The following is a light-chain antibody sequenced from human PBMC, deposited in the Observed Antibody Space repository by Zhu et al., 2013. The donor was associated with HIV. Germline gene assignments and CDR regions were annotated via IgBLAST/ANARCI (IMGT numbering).Light chain of an antibody. CDR3: QQRSDWPPSLT. J-gene: IGKJ4*01. CDR1: QTITSNY. Sequence: NVLTQSPGTLSLSPGERATLSCRASQTITSNYLAWYQQRPGQAPRLLIYNTFNRATGIPDRFSGSGSGTDFILTISSLEPEDFAVYYCQQRSDWPPSLTFGGGTKVXIK. V-gene: IGKV3D-20*02. CDR2: NTF.